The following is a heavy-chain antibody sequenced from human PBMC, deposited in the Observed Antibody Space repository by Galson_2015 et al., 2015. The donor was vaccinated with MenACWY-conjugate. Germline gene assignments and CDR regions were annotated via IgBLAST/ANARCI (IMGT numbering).Heavy chain of an antibody. CDR1: GDSVSSNSDA. CDR3: ARQYSGDFDC. CDR2: TYYRSKWYN. J-gene: IGHJ4*02. V-gene: IGHV6-1*01. D-gene: IGHD1-26*01. Sequence: CAISGDSVSSNSDAWNWVRQSPSRGLEWLGRTYYRSKWYNDYALSVKSRITINPDTSKNQFSLQLNSVTPEDTAIYYCARQYSGDFDCWGQGTLVTVSS.